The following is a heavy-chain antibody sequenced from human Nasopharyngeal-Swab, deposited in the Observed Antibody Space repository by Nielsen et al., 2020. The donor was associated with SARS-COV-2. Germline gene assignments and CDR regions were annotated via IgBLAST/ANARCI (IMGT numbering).Heavy chain of an antibody. Sequence: SETPSLTCTVSGGSINSGGPSWSWIRQPPGKGLQWIGHIFHTGSTYFNPSLKSRVTISLDRSKNQFSLKLTSVTAADTAVYYCARGGTSGEYYFFYMDVWGKGTTVTVSS. CDR1: GGSINSGGPS. J-gene: IGHJ6*03. CDR3: ARGGTSGEYYFFYMDV. D-gene: IGHD3-10*01. V-gene: IGHV4-30-2*01. CDR2: IFHTGST.